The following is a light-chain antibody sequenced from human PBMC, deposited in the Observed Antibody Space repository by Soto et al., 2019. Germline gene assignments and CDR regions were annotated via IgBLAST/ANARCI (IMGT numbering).Light chain of an antibody. CDR2: DIF. CDR3: QQYNSXPLT. CDR1: QSVGRD. Sequence: EIVMTQSPATLSVSPGEIATLSCRAIQSVGRDLAWYQQKPGQAPRLVIYDIFTRANGVPTRISGSGSGTEFPLTLSSLQSEDFAGYHCQQYNSXPLTCGRGTKV. J-gene: IGKJ4*01. V-gene: IGKV3D-15*01.